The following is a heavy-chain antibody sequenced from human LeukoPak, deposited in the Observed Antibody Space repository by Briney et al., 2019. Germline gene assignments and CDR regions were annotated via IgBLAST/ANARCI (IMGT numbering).Heavy chain of an antibody. CDR2: IYTSGST. CDR3: ARDKVVPASLGYMDV. CDR1: GGSINSYY. Sequence: SETLSLTCTVSGGSINSYYWSWIRQPAGKGLEWIGRIYTSGSTNYNPSLKSRVTMSVDTSKNQFSLKLSSVTAADTAVYYCARDKVVPASLGYMDVWGKGTTVTVSS. V-gene: IGHV4-4*07. D-gene: IGHD2-2*01. J-gene: IGHJ6*03.